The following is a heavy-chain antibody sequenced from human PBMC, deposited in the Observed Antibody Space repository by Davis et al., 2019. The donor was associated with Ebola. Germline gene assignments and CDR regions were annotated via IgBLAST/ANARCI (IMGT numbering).Heavy chain of an antibody. CDR3: ARDLYSSGWPNWFDP. J-gene: IGHJ5*02. CDR2: MNPNSGNT. V-gene: IGHV1-8*02. CDR1: GYTFTSYG. D-gene: IGHD6-19*01. Sequence: ASVKVSCKASGYTFTSYGISWVRQATGQGLEWMGWMNPNSGNTGYAQKFQGRVTMTRNTSISTAYMELSSLRSEDTAVYYCARDLYSSGWPNWFDPWGQGTLVTVSS.